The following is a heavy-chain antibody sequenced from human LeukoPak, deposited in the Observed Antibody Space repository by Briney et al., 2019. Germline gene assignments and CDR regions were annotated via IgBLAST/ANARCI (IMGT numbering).Heavy chain of an antibody. D-gene: IGHD4-23*01. CDR3: AKEPTQYGGLYYFDY. V-gene: IGHV3-30*18. Sequence: PGRSLRLSCATSGFTFITYGMHWVRQAPGKGLEWVAVISYDGGNEHYAGSVKGRFTISRDNSKNTLYLQMNSLRSEDTAVYYCAKEPTQYGGLYYFDYWGQGSLVTVSS. J-gene: IGHJ4*02. CDR2: ISYDGGNE. CDR1: GFTFITYG.